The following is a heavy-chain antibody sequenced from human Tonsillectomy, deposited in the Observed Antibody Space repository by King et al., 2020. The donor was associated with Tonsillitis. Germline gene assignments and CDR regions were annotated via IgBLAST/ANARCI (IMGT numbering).Heavy chain of an antibody. CDR1: GGSVSSGSHY. CDR2: IYYSESA. V-gene: IGHV4-61*01. J-gene: IGHJ4*02. Sequence: QLQESGPGLVKPSETLSLTCTVSGGSVSSGSHYWSWIRQPPGKGLEWIWYIYYSESATDNPSLESRVTISLDKSKNQFSLRLSSVTASDTAVYCCARTSTWLQISLDYWGQGTLVTVSS. D-gene: IGHD3-22*01. CDR3: ARTSTWLQISLDY.